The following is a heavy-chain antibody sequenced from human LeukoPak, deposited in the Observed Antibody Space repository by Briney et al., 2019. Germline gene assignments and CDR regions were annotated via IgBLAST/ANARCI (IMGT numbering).Heavy chain of an antibody. Sequence: GASVKVSCKVSGYTFTELSMHWVRQAPGKGLEWMGGFDPEDGETIYAQKFQGRVTMTEDTSTDTAYMELSSLRSEDTAVYYCATDGSSSWYSSSLRSWGQGTLVTVSS. CDR3: ATDGSSSWYSSSLRS. CDR2: FDPEDGET. V-gene: IGHV1-24*01. J-gene: IGHJ4*02. CDR1: GYTFTELS. D-gene: IGHD6-13*01.